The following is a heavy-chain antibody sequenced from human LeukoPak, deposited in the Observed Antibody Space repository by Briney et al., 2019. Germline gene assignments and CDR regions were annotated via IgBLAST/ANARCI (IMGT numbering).Heavy chain of an antibody. Sequence: ASVKVSCKASGYTFTGYYMHWVRQAPGQGLEWMGWINPNSGGTNYAQKFQGRVTMTRDTSISTAYMELSRLRSDDTAVYYCARGGSDYYDSSGYHDYWGQGNLVTVSS. V-gene: IGHV1-2*02. CDR3: ARGGSDYYDSSGYHDY. J-gene: IGHJ4*02. D-gene: IGHD3-22*01. CDR1: GYTFTGYY. CDR2: INPNSGGT.